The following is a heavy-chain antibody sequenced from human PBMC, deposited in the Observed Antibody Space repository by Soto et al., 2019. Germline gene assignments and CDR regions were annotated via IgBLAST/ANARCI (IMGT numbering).Heavy chain of an antibody. J-gene: IGHJ4*02. D-gene: IGHD3-10*01. V-gene: IGHV3-74*01. CDR3: ARSNLWFGGRLFDY. Sequence: GGSLRLSCAASGFSFSNTRIHWVRQAPGKGLVWVSRINNEERTTGYADSVKGRFTISRDNARNTVYLQMNSLTAADTAVYYCARSNLWFGGRLFDYWGQGTLVTVSS. CDR1: GFSFSNTR. CDR2: INNEERTT.